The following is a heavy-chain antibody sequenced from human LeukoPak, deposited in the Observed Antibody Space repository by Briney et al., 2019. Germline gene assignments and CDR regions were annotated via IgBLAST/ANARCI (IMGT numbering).Heavy chain of an antibody. CDR2: ISGTGDST. CDR1: GFTFTNYA. CDR3: AKVLSLRYFDWVLYADC. V-gene: IGHV3-23*01. J-gene: IGHJ4*02. D-gene: IGHD3-9*01. Sequence: GGSLRLSCAASGFTFTNYAMSWVRRAPGKGLEWVSAISGTGDSTSYADSVKGRFTTSRDNSKNTLFLQMNSLRAEDTAVYYCAKVLSLRYFDWVLYADCWGQGTLVTVSS.